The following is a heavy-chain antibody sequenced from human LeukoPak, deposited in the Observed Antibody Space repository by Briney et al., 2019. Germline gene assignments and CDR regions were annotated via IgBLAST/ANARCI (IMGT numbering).Heavy chain of an antibody. Sequence: ASVKVSCKASGYTFTGYYMHWVRQAPGQGPEWMGWINPNSGGTNYAQKFQGRVTMTRDTSISTAYMELSRLRSDDTAVYYCAREVTMVRGVITLFDYWGQGTLVTVSS. CDR2: INPNSGGT. V-gene: IGHV1-2*02. CDR3: AREVTMVRGVITLFDY. D-gene: IGHD3-10*01. CDR1: GYTFTGYY. J-gene: IGHJ4*02.